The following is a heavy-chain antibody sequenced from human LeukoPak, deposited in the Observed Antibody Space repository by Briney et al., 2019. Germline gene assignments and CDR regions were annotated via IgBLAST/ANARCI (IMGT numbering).Heavy chain of an antibody. CDR1: GGSISSNNW. D-gene: IGHD3-22*01. CDR3: ARLGSRHYYYDSSRP. J-gene: IGHJ5*02. Sequence: PSETLSLTCAVSGGSISSNNWWGWVRQPPGKGLEWIGEIYHSGSTYYNPSLKSRVTISVDTSKNQFSLKLSSVTAADTAVYYCARLGSRHYYYDSSRPWGQGTLVTVSS. V-gene: IGHV4-4*02. CDR2: IYHSGST.